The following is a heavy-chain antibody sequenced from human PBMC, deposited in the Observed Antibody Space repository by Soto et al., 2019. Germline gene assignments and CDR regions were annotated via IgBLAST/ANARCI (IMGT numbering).Heavy chain of an antibody. Sequence: SETLSLTCTVSGGSISSSSYYWGWIRQPPGKGLEWIGTISYTGNTFYNPSLNSRVTISVDTSKNQFSLKLSSVTAADTAVYYCARRYFYGSGKYGVDLWGQGTTVTVSS. CDR1: GGSISSSSYY. J-gene: IGHJ6*01. V-gene: IGHV4-39*01. D-gene: IGHD3-10*01. CDR2: ISYTGNT. CDR3: ARRYFYGSGKYGVDL.